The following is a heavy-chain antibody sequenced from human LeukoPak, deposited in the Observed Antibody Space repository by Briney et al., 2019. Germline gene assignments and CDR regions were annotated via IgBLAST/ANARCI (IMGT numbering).Heavy chain of an antibody. V-gene: IGHV3-30*18. CDR1: GFTVSSNY. D-gene: IGHD2-15*01. CDR2: ISYDESDK. Sequence: GGSLRLSCAASGFTVSSNYMSWVRQAPGKGLEWVAVISYDESDKYYADSVKGRFTISRDNSKNTLYLQMNSLRPEDTAVYYCAKGVVAATNAAYYGMDVWGQGTTVTVSS. J-gene: IGHJ6*02. CDR3: AKGVVAATNAAYYGMDV.